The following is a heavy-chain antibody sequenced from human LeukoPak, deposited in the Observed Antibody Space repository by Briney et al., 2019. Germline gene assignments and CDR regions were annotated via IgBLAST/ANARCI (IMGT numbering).Heavy chain of an antibody. J-gene: IGHJ3*02. CDR2: IYYSGST. V-gene: IGHV4-59*01. CDR1: GGSISSYY. Sequence: SETLSLTCTVSGGSISSYYWSWIRQPPRKGLEWIGYIYYSGSTNYNPSLKSRVTISVDTSKDQFSLRLNSVTAADTAVYYCARDDWIPGYCSSSSNCLDAFDIWGQGKMVTVSS. D-gene: IGHD2-2*03. CDR3: ARDDWIPGYCSSSSNCLDAFDI.